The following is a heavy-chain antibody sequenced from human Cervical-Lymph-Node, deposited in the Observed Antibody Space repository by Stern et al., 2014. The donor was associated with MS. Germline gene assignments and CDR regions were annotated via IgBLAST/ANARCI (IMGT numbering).Heavy chain of an antibody. CDR3: ARMKTGLRENRGFGF. J-gene: IGHJ4*02. D-gene: IGHD4-17*01. Sequence: QVQLQESGPGLVKPSETLSLTCTVSGDSINSGDFHWSWVRQSPGNGLEWIGYIYYSGRNYNNPSLQSRVTMAIDTSANQYSLNLPSVTAADTALYFCARMKTGLRENRGFGFWGQGTQVTVSS. V-gene: IGHV4-30-4*01. CDR2: IYYSGRN. CDR1: GDSINSGDFH.